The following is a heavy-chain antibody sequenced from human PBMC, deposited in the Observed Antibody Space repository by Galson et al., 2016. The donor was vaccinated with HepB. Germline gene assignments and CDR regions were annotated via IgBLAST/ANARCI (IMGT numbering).Heavy chain of an antibody. D-gene: IGHD6-19*01. Sequence: SLRLSCAASGVTSNDHAMHWVQQAPGKGLEWVSGIYWSSTRIDYADSVKGRFTISRDNAKNFLYLQMNSLRAEDTAVYYCGKDLLAGGMDVWGQGTTVTVSS. CDR2: IYWSSTRI. CDR1: GVTSNDHA. CDR3: GKDLLAGGMDV. V-gene: IGHV3-9*02. J-gene: IGHJ6*02.